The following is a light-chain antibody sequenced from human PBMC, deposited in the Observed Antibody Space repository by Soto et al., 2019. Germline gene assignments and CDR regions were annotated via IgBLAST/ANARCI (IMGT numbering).Light chain of an antibody. CDR1: QTISTY. Sequence: EIVLTQSPATLSLFPGERATLSCRASQTISTYLAWYQQKPGQAPRLFIYDASNRATGVPARFSGSRSGTDFTLTISSLEPEDFAVYYCQQYGSSGTFGQGTKVDIK. V-gene: IGKV3-11*01. J-gene: IGKJ1*01. CDR2: DAS. CDR3: QQYGSSGT.